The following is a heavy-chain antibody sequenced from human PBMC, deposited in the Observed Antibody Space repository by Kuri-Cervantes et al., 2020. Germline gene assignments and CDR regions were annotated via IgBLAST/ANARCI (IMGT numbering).Heavy chain of an antibody. Sequence: VSVKVSCKASGYTFTGYYMHWVRQAPGQGLEWMGWINPNSGGTNYAQKSQGRVTITRDTSINTAYMELSRLRSDDTAVYYCARVGRLGQARGGSWFDPWGQGTLVTVSS. D-gene: IGHD3-10*01. V-gene: IGHV1-2*02. J-gene: IGHJ5*02. CDR2: INPNSGGT. CDR1: GYTFTGYY. CDR3: ARVGRLGQARGGSWFDP.